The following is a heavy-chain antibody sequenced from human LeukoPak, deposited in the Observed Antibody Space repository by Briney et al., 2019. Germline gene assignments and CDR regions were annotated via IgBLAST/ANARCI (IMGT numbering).Heavy chain of an antibody. V-gene: IGHV1-2*02. D-gene: IGHD1-26*01. CDR1: GYTFTSYG. Sequence: ASVKVSCKASGYTFTSYGISWVRQAPGQGLEWMGWINPNSGGTNYAQKFQGRVTMTRDTSISTAYMELSRLRSDDTAVYYCASWLYSGSYSSQFDYWGQGTLVTVSS. CDR2: INPNSGGT. J-gene: IGHJ4*02. CDR3: ASWLYSGSYSSQFDY.